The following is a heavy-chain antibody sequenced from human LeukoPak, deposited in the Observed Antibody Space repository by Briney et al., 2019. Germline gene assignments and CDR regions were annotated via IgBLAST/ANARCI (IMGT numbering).Heavy chain of an antibody. CDR2: ISTGGTI. V-gene: IGHV3-48*04. Sequence: PGGSLRLSCAASGFTFSSYSMNWVRQAPGKGLEWVSYISTGGTIFYADSVRGRFTISRDDAKNSLYLQMSSLRAEDTAVYYCATSHDNYLFDYWDQGTLVTVSS. D-gene: IGHD4-11*01. CDR1: GFTFSSYS. CDR3: ATSHDNYLFDY. J-gene: IGHJ4*02.